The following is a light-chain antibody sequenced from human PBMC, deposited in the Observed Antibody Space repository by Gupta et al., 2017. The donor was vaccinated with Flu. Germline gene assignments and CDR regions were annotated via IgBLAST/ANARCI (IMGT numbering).Light chain of an antibody. CDR3: SSYTSSSTGV. J-gene: IGLJ1*01. CDR2: EVS. V-gene: IGLV2-14*01. CDR1: SSDVGGYNY. Sequence: QSALTQPASVSGSPGQSITISSTGTSSDVGGYNYVSWYQQHPGKAPKLMIYEVSNRPSGVSNRFSGSKSGNTASLTISGLQAEDEADYYCSSYTSSSTGVFGTGTKVTVL.